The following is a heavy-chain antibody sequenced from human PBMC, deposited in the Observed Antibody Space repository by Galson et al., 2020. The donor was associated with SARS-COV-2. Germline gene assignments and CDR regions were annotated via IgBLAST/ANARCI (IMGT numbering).Heavy chain of an antibody. CDR3: ARGQSLELGDWFDP. Sequence: GESLKISCAASGFTVSSNYMSWVRQAPGKGLEWVSVIYSGGSTYYADSVKGRCTISRDNSKNTLYLQMNSLRAEDTAVYYCARGQSLELGDWFDPWGQGTLVTVSA. V-gene: IGHV3-53*01. J-gene: IGHJ5*02. CDR1: GFTVSSNY. D-gene: IGHD1-7*01. CDR2: IYSGGST.